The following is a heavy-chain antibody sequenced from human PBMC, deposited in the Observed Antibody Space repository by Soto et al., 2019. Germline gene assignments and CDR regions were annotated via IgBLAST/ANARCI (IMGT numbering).Heavy chain of an antibody. CDR2: ISGSSGST. CDR1: GFTFSNYA. J-gene: IGHJ4*02. D-gene: IGHD3-10*01. CDR3: ANTWDYGSGSYSNPAFAY. V-gene: IGHV3-23*01. Sequence: EVHLLESGGGLVQPGGSLRLSCAASGFTFSNYAMTWVRQAPGKGLEWVSGISGSSGSTYYADSVKGRFSISRDNSKNTLYLQMNSLRAEDTVVYFCANTWDYGSGSYSNPAFAYWGQGTLVAVSS.